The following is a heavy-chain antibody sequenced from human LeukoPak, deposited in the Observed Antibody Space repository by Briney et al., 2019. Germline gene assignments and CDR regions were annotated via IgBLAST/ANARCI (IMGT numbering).Heavy chain of an antibody. CDR3: ARDGYGNNYMDV. V-gene: IGHV3-53*01. CDR2: IYSGGTT. D-gene: IGHD1/OR15-1a*01. CDR1: GFTVSSNY. J-gene: IGHJ6*03. Sequence: PGGSLRLSCAASGFTVSSNYMSWVRQAPGKGLEWVSVIYSGGTTYYADSVKGRFTISRDNSKNTLHLQMNSLRAEDTAVYYCARDGYGNNYMDVWGKGTTVTVSS.